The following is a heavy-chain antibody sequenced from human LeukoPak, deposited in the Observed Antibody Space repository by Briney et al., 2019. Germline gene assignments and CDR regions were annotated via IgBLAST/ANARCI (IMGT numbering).Heavy chain of an antibody. CDR1: GFTFSSYA. CDR2: ISGSGGST. J-gene: IGHJ4*02. V-gene: IGHV3-23*01. CDR3: ATQRDYWFGELLNFDY. Sequence: GGSLRLSCAASGFTFSSYAMSWVRQAAGKGLEWVSAISGSGGSTYYADSVKGRFTISRDNSKNTLYLQMNSLRAEDTAVYYCATQRDYWFGELLNFDYWGQGTLVTVSS. D-gene: IGHD3-10*01.